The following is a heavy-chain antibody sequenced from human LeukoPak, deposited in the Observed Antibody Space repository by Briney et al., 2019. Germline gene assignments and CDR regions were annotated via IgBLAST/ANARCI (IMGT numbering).Heavy chain of an antibody. Sequence: PGGSLRLSCAASGFTFSSYSMNWVRQAPGKGLEWIGYIYYSGSTYYNPSLKSRVTISVDTSKNQFSLKLSSVTAADTAVYYCARLSVGGYSYGTIRKTFDYWGQGTLVTVSS. V-gene: IGHV4-59*06. D-gene: IGHD5-18*01. CDR1: GFTFSSYS. CDR3: ARLSVGGYSYGTIRKTFDY. J-gene: IGHJ4*02. CDR2: IYYSGST.